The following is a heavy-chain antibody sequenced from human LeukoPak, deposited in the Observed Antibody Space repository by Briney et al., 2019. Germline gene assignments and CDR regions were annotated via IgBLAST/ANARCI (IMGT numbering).Heavy chain of an antibody. J-gene: IGHJ6*02. CDR3: ARFGQRGKYYYYGMDV. V-gene: IGHV4-34*01. CDR1: GGSFSGYY. Sequence: PSETLSPTCAVYGGSFSGYYWSWIRQPPGKGLEWIGEINHSGSTNYNPSLKSRVTISVDTSKNQFSLKLSSVTAADTAVYYCARFGQRGKYYYYGMDVWGQGTTVTVSS. D-gene: IGHD7-27*01. CDR2: INHSGST.